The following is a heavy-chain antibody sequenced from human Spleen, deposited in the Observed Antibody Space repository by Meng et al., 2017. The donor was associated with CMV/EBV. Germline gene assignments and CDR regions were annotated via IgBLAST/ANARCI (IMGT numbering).Heavy chain of an antibody. D-gene: IGHD2-15*01. V-gene: IGHV3-48*03. CDR1: GFTFDDFA. J-gene: IGHJ4*02. CDR2: ISSGGSTI. Sequence: GGSLRLSCAASGFTFDDFAMHWVRQAPGKGLEWVSYISSGGSTIYYADSVKGRFTISRDNAKNSLYLQMNSLRAEDTAVYYCARGGYCSGGSCYRAGFWGQGTLVTVSS. CDR3: ARGGYCSGGSCYRAGF.